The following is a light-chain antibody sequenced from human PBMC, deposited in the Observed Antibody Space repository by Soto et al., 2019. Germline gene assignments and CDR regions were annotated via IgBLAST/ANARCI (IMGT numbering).Light chain of an antibody. CDR3: QKYNSAPQT. J-gene: IGKJ4*01. CDR1: QGISNY. V-gene: IGKV1-27*01. CDR2: AAS. Sequence: EIQMTQSPSSLSASVGDRVTITCRASQGISNYLAWYQQKPGKVPKLLIYAASTLQSGVPSRFSGSGSGTDFTLTISGLQPEDVATYYCQKYNSAPQTFGGGTKVEIK.